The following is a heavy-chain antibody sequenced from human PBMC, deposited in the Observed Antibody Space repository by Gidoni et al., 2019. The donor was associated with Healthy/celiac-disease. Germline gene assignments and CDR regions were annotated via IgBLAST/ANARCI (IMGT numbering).Heavy chain of an antibody. D-gene: IGHD2-21*01. CDR1: GFTASSKY. V-gene: IGHV3-53*01. Sequence: EVQLVESGGGLIQPGGSLRLSCAASGFTASSKYMSWVRQAPGKGLGWVSVIYRGGRTYYAAFVEGRFTISGDNSKNTLHLQMNSLRAEDTAVYYCARDNSELWVYGLDVWGQGTTVTVSS. CDR2: IYRGGRT. CDR3: ARDNSELWVYGLDV. J-gene: IGHJ6*02.